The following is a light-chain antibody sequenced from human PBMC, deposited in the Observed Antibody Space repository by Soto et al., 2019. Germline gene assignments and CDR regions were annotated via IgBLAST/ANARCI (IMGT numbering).Light chain of an antibody. J-gene: IGLJ3*02. CDR2: SNN. Sequence: QSVLTQPPSASGTPGQRVTISCSGSTSNIGSITVNWYQHLPGTAPKRLIYSNNQRPSGVPDRFSGSKSGTSASLAISGLQSEDEADYYCAAWDDSLNAPVFGGGTKLTVL. CDR1: TSNIGSIT. CDR3: AAWDDSLNAPV. V-gene: IGLV1-44*01.